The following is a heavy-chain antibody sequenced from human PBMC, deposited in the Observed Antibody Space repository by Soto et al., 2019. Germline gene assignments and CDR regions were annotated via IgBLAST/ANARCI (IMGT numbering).Heavy chain of an antibody. CDR2: IYYSGST. J-gene: IGHJ4*02. Sequence: QVQLQESGPGLVKPSQTLSLTCTVSGGSISSGGYYWSWIRQHPGKGLEWIGYIYYSGSTYYNPSLKRXXTXSXXTSKNQFSLKLSSVTAADTAVYYCARVPRYGDYAYWGQGTLVTVSS. CDR3: ARVPRYGDYAY. D-gene: IGHD4-17*01. CDR1: GGSISSGGYY. V-gene: IGHV4-31*03.